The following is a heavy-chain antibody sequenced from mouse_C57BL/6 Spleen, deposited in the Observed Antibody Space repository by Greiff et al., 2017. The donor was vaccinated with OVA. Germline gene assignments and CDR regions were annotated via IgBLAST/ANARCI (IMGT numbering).Heavy chain of an antibody. CDR1: GYTFTSYT. CDR3: ARSGVYYDYLYYFDY. J-gene: IGHJ2*01. Sequence: QVQLQQSGAELARPGASVKMSCKASGYTFTSYTMHWVKQRPGQGLEWIGYINPSSGYTKYNQKFKDKATLTADKSCSTAYMQLSSLTSEDSAVYYCARSGVYYDYLYYFDYWGQGTTLTVSS. V-gene: IGHV1-4*01. CDR2: INPSSGYT. D-gene: IGHD2-4*01.